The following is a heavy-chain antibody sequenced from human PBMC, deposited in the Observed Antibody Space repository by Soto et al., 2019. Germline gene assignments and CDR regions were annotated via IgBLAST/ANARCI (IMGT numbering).Heavy chain of an antibody. CDR1: GASINNHD. CDR2: IDYTGAT. V-gene: IGHV4-59*11. CDR3: ARANWYFDY. J-gene: IGHJ4*02. Sequence: SETMSLTCTVSGASINNHDWSWLRQTTGEGLEWIGYIDYTGATDYSPSLASRVTLSVDTSKNQFSLKLTSLTAADTAIYFCARANWYFDYWGQGTLVTVSS. D-gene: IGHD7-27*01.